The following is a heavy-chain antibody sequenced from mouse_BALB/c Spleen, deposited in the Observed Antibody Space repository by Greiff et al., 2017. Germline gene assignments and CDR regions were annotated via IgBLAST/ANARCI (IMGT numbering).Heavy chain of an antibody. CDR2: IYPGSGNT. V-gene: IGHV1-77*01. D-gene: IGHD1-2*01. Sequence: VQLQESGAELARPGASVKLSCKASGYTFTDYYINWVKQRTGQGLEWIGEIYPGSGNTYYNEKFKGKATLTADKSSSTAYMQLSSLTSEDSAVYFCAGTTAYFDYWGQGTTLTVSS. CDR1: GYTFTDYY. CDR3: AGTTAYFDY. J-gene: IGHJ2*01.